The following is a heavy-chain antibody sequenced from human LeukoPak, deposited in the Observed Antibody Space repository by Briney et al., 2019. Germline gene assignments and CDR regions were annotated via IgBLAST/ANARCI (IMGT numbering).Heavy chain of an antibody. CDR2: IYSGGTT. J-gene: IGHJ4*02. CDR1: GFTVSSNY. CDR3: AKDQIAAAGPGVD. D-gene: IGHD6-13*01. Sequence: GSLRLSCAASGFTVSSNYMSWVRQAPGKGLEWVSVIYSGGTTYYADSVKGRFTISRDNSKNTLYLQMNSLRAEDTAVYYCAKDQIAAAGPGVDWGQGTLVTVSS. V-gene: IGHV3-53*01.